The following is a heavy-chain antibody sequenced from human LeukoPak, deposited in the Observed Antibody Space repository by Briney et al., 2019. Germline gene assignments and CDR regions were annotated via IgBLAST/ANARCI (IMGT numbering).Heavy chain of an antibody. V-gene: IGHV3-21*01. J-gene: IGHJ4*02. CDR1: GFAFSSYS. Sequence: GGSLRLSCAASGFAFSSYSMNWVRQAPGKGLEWVSSISSSSSYIYYADSVKGRFTISRDNAKNSLYLQMNSLRAEDTAVYYCGSDYDYVWGSYRYPQFDYWGQGTLVTVSS. CDR3: GSDYDYVWGSYRYPQFDY. D-gene: IGHD3-16*02. CDR2: ISSSSSYI.